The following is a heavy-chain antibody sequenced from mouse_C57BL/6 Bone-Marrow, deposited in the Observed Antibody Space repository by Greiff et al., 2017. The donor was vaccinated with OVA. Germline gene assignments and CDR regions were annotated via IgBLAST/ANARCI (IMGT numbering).Heavy chain of an antibody. D-gene: IGHD4-1*02. J-gene: IGHJ3*01. V-gene: IGHV5-4*01. Sequence: EVNVVESGGGLVKPGGSLKLSCAASGFTFSSYAMSWVRQTPEKRLEWVATISDGGSYTYYPDNVKGRFTISRDNAKNNLYLQMSHLKSEDTAMYYCARDPTVAWFAYWGQGTLVTVSA. CDR2: ISDGGSYT. CDR1: GFTFSSYA. CDR3: ARDPTVAWFAY.